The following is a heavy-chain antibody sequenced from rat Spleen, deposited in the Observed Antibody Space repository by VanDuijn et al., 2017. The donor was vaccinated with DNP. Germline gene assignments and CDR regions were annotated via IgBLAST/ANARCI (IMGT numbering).Heavy chain of an antibody. CDR1: GFTFSDYA. D-gene: IGHD1-11*01. V-gene: IGHV5-17*01. J-gene: IGHJ2*01. CDR2: ISPSRTNI. Sequence: EVKLVESGGGLVQPGRSLKVSCAASGFTFSDYAMVWVRQAPKKGLEWVATISPSRTNIYYRDSVKGRFTISRDNAKSTLYLQMDSPRSEETATYYCTKAGGYSPWYFDHWGQGVMVTVSS. CDR3: TKAGGYSPWYFDH.